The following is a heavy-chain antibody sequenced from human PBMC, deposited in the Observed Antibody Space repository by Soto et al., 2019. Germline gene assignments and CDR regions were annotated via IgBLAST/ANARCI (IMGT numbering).Heavy chain of an antibody. CDR3: ARDRWALGLPDY. V-gene: IGHV3-30*04. J-gene: IGHJ4*02. CDR2: ISNDGSKK. Sequence: QVQLVESGGGVVQPGRSLRLSCAVSGLTFSDYAIHWVRQAPGEGLEWVAVISNDGSKKFYIDSVKGRFTISRDNSRKTLDLQMISLRAGDVAVYYCARDRWALGLPDYWGPGTLVTVSS. CDR1: GLTFSDYA. D-gene: IGHD1-26*01.